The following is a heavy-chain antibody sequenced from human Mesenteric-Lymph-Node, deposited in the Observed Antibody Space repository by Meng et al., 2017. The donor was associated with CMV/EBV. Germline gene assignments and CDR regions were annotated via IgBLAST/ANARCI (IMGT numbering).Heavy chain of an antibody. V-gene: IGHV3-7*01. CDR3: ARDRYSGYCSSSSCQGVYYGMDV. Sequence: GGSLRLSCQGSGYGFTTYCIAWVRQMPGKGLEWMANIKQDGSEKYYVDSVKGRFTVSRDNAKNSLYLQMNSLRAEDTAVYYCARDRYSGYCSSSSCQGVYYGMDVWGQGTTVTVSS. D-gene: IGHD2-2*01. CDR1: GYGFTTYC. CDR2: IKQDGSEK. J-gene: IGHJ6*02.